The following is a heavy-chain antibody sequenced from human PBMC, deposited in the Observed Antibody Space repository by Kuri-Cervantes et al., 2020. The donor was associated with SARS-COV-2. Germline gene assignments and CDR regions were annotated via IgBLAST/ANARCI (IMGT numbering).Heavy chain of an antibody. CDR3: ARDESFAVGATGFDI. Sequence: GGSLRLSCAASGFTFSSYGMHWVRQAPGKGLEWVAVIWYDGSNKYYADSVKGRFTISRDNSKNTLYLQMNSLRAEDTAVYYCARDESFAVGATGFDIWGQGTMVTVSS. CDR2: IWYDGSNK. V-gene: IGHV3-30*19. D-gene: IGHD1-26*01. J-gene: IGHJ3*02. CDR1: GFTFSSYG.